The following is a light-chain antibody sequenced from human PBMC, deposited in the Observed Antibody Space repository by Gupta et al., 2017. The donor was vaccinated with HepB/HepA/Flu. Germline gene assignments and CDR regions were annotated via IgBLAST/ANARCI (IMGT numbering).Light chain of an antibody. CDR3: QQECSSPRT. V-gene: IGKV3-20*01. CDR2: GAS. J-gene: IGKJ1*01. CDR1: QSVNSNY. Sequence: EILLTQFPGTLSLSPGERATLSCRASQSVNSNYLAWYQQKLGQAPRVLIYGASRRATGIPDRFSGSGSGTDFTLTISRLDPEDFAVYYCQQECSSPRTFGQGTKVEI.